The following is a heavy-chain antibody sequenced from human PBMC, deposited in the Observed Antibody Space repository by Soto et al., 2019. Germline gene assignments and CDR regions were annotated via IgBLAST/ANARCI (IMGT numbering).Heavy chain of an antibody. CDR1: GFTFATSA. CDR2: INTYNGNT. CDR3: AMVDVYVTPSPQDV. Sequence: ASVKVSCKASGFTFATSAIQWVRQTRGQGLEWMGWINTYNGNTNYAQNVQGRVTLTTDTSTSTAYMELRSLRSNDTAIYYCAMVDVYVTPSPQDVWGQGTTVTVSS. D-gene: IGHD3-16*01. V-gene: IGHV1-18*01. J-gene: IGHJ6*02.